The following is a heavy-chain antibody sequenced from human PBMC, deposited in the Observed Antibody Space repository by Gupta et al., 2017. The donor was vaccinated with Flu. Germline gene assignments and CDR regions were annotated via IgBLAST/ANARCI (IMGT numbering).Heavy chain of an antibody. V-gene: IGHV4-39*01. D-gene: IGHD5-12*01. CDR2: IFYSGNT. CDR3: ANYDDYMAG. Sequence: PLPESGPGLVQPSVTLSFVCTVSGGSISSSSYYWGWLRQPPGKGLEWIGGIFYSGNTHYSPSLTSRVTLFGDTAKSQFSLRLTAVTAADTAVYYGANYDDYMAGGGKGSTVIVSS. CDR1: GGSISSSSYY. J-gene: IGHJ6*03.